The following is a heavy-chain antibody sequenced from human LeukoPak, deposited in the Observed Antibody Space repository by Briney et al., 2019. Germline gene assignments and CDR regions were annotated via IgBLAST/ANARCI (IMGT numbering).Heavy chain of an antibody. J-gene: IGHJ6*02. Sequence: PSETLSFTCAVYGGSFSGYYWSWIRQPPGKGLEWIGEINHSGSTNYNPSLKSRVTISVDTSKNQFSLKLSSVTAADTAVYYCARDHGYSSSWFRWDYYGMDVWGQGTTVTVSS. D-gene: IGHD6-13*01. V-gene: IGHV4-34*01. CDR1: GGSFSGYY. CDR3: ARDHGYSSSWFRWDYYGMDV. CDR2: INHSGST.